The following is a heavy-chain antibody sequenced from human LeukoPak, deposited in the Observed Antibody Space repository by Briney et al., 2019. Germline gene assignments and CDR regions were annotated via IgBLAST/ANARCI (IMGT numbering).Heavy chain of an antibody. V-gene: IGHV4-59*01. Sequence: PSETLSLTCTVSGGSISSYYWSWIRQPPGKGLDWIGYIDYSGSTNYNPSLKSRVTISVDTSKNQFSLRLSSVIAADTGAYDCACCGPSGSYYNWFDPWGQGTLVTVSS. D-gene: IGHD1-26*01. CDR1: GGSISSYY. CDR2: IDYSGST. CDR3: ACCGPSGSYYNWFDP. J-gene: IGHJ5*02.